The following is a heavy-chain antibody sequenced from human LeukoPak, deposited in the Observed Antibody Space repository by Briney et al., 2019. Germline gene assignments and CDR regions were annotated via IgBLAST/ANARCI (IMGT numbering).Heavy chain of an antibody. CDR1: GGSISSYY. D-gene: IGHD3-10*01. Sequence: SETLSLTCTVSGGSISSYYWSWIRQPPGKGLEWIGEINHSGSTNYNPSLKSRVTMSVDRSKNQFSLKLSSVTAADTAVYYCARGWFGELLFDYWGQGTLVTVSS. CDR3: ARGWFGELLFDY. J-gene: IGHJ4*02. CDR2: INHSGST. V-gene: IGHV4-34*01.